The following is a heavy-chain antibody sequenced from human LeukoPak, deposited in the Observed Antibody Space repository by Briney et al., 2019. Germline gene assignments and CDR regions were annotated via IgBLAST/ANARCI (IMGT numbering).Heavy chain of an antibody. J-gene: IGHJ4*02. V-gene: IGHV3-30*02. CDR2: IRYDGNNR. Sequence: PGGSLRLSCAASGFTFSSYGMHWVRQAPGKGLEWVAFIRYDGNNRYYADSVKGRFTISRDNSKNTLYLQMNSLRAEDTAVYYCAKGPDFDYWGQGTLVTVSS. CDR1: GFTFSSYG. CDR3: AKGPDFDY.